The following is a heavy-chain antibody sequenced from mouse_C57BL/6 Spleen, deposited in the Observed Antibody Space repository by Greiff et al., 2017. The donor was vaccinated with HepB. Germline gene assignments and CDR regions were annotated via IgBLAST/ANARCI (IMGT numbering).Heavy chain of an antibody. Sequence: QVQLQQPGAELVRPGTSVKLSCKASGYTFTSYWMHWVKQRPGQGLEWIGVIDPSDSYTNYNQKFKGKATLTVDTSSSTAYMQLSSLTSEDSAVYYCARDYGSSGYFDVWGTGTTVTVSS. V-gene: IGHV1-59*01. CDR2: IDPSDSYT. D-gene: IGHD1-1*01. CDR3: ARDYGSSGYFDV. CDR1: GYTFTSYW. J-gene: IGHJ1*03.